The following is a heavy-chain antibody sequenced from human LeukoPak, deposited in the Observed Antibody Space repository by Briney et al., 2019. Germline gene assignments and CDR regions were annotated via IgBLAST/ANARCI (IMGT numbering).Heavy chain of an antibody. V-gene: IGHV3-9*01. CDR2: ISWNSGST. D-gene: IGHD3-3*01. J-gene: IGHJ6*02. CDR1: GFTFDDYA. CDR3: AKDQATFGIYDYGMDV. Sequence: GRSLRLSCAASGFTFDDYAMYWVRQSPGKGLEWVSGISWNSGSTGYADSVRGRFTISRDNAKKSLYLQMNSPRDEDTALYYCAKDQATFGIYDYGMDVWGQGTKVTVSS.